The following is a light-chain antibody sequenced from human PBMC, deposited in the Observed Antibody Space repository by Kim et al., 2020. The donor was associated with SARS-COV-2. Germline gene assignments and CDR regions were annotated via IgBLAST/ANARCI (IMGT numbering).Light chain of an antibody. J-gene: IGKJ4*01. CDR2: GAS. CDR3: QQYGSSPLT. V-gene: IGKV3-20*01. Sequence: EIVLTQSPATLSLSPGERATLSCRASQSVSSYLAWYQQKPGQAPSLLIYGASSRATGIPDRFSGSGSGTDFTLTISRLEPEDFAVYYCQQYGSSPLTFGRGTQVDIK. CDR1: QSVSSY.